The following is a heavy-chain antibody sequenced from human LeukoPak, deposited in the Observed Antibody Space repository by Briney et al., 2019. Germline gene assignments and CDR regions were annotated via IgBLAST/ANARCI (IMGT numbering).Heavy chain of an antibody. CDR1: GFTFSSYS. CDR3: ARVMDCSSTSCYSGRADY. D-gene: IGHD2-2*01. Sequence: GGSLRLSCAASGFTFSSYSMNWVRQAPGKGLEWVSSISSSSSYIYYADSVKGRFTISRDNAKNSLYLQMNSLRAEDTAVYYCARVMDCSSTSCYSGRADYWGQGTLVTVSS. J-gene: IGHJ4*02. CDR2: ISSSSSYI. V-gene: IGHV3-21*01.